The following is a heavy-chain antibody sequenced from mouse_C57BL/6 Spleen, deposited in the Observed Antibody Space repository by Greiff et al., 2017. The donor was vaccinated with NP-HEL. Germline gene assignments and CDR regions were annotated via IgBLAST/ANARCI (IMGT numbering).Heavy chain of an antibody. CDR2: ISNLAYSI. J-gene: IGHJ4*01. CDR1: GFTFSDYG. Sequence: EVQGVESGGGLVQPGGSLKLSCAASGFTFSDYGMAWVRQAPRKGPEWVAFISNLAYSIYYADTVTGRFTISRENAKNTLYLEMSRLRSEDTAMYYCAGRADYYGSSYDAMGYWGQGTSVTVST. CDR3: AGRADYYGSSYDAMGY. V-gene: IGHV5-15*01. D-gene: IGHD1-1*01.